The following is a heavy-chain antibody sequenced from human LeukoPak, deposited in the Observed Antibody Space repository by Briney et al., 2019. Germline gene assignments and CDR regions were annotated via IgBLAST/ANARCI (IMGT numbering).Heavy chain of an antibody. CDR2: IIPIFGTA. CDR1: GGTFSSYA. V-gene: IGHV1-69*13. Sequence: ASVKVSCKASGGTFSSYAISWVRQAPGQGLEWMGGIIPIFGTANYAQKFQGRVTITADESTSTAYMELSSLRSEDTAVYYCARLGPDFYGMDVWGQGTTVTVSS. D-gene: IGHD3-3*01. J-gene: IGHJ6*02. CDR3: ARLGPDFYGMDV.